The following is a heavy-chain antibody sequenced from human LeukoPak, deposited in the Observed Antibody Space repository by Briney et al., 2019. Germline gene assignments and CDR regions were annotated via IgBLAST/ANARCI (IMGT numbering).Heavy chain of an antibody. CDR1: GFTFTSSA. CDR3: AAALYDFWSGYYSGFDY. Sequence: ASVKVSCKAPGFTFTSSAMQWVRQARGQRLEWIGWIVVGSGNTNYAQKFQERVTITRDMSTSTAYMELSSLGSEDTAVYYCAAALYDFWSGYYSGFDYWGQGTLVTVSS. J-gene: IGHJ4*02. CDR2: IVVGSGNT. D-gene: IGHD3-3*01. V-gene: IGHV1-58*02.